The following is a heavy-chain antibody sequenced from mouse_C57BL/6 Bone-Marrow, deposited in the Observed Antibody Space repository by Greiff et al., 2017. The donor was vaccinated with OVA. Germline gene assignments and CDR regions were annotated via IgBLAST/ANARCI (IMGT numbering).Heavy chain of an antibody. V-gene: IGHV1-55*01. D-gene: IGHD2-1*01. Sequence: QVQLQQPGAELVKPGASVKMSCKASGYTFTSYWITWVKQRPGQGLEWIGDIYPGSGSTNYNEKFKSKATLTVDTSSSTAYMQLSSLTSEDSAVYYCAREDYGNYPAWFAYWGQGTLVTVSA. J-gene: IGHJ3*01. CDR3: AREDYGNYPAWFAY. CDR2: IYPGSGST. CDR1: GYTFTSYW.